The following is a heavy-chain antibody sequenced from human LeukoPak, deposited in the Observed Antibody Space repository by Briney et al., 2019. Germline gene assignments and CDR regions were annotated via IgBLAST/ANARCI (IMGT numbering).Heavy chain of an antibody. J-gene: IGHJ2*01. CDR2: FDPEDGET. CDR1: GYTLTELS. V-gene: IGHV1-24*01. D-gene: IGHD6-6*01. CDR3: ARVGKQLVRHWYFDL. Sequence: GASVKVSCKVSGYTLTELSMHWVRQAPGKGLEWMGGFDPEDGETIYAQKFQGRVTMTEDTSTDTAYMELSSLRSEDTAVYYCARVGKQLVRHWYFDLWGRGTLVTVSS.